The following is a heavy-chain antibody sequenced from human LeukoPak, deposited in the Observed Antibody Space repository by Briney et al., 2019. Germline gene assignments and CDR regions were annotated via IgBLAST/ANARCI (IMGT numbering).Heavy chain of an antibody. CDR3: ARDLGHDSGDLVRGPDY. Sequence: PGGSLRLSCAASGFTLSNYAMNWVRQAPGEGVDWVSTISGTGGRTYYADSVKARLPISRDNSKNTMYLQMNSLRAEDTAVYYCARDLGHDSGDLVRGPDYWGQGTLVTVSS. CDR1: GFTLSNYA. J-gene: IGHJ4*02. V-gene: IGHV3-23*01. D-gene: IGHD4-17*01. CDR2: ISGTGGRT.